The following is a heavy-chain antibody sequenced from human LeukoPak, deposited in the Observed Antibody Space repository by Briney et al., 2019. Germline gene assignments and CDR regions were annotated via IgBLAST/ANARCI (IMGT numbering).Heavy chain of an antibody. Sequence: GGSLRLSCAVSGFTVSSNYMSWVRQAPGKGLEWVSLIYSGGSTYYADSVKGRFTISRDNSKNTLYLQMNSLRAEDTAVYYCARVSAAVLMRAFDIWGQGTMVTVSS. CDR1: GFTVSSNY. J-gene: IGHJ3*02. CDR3: ARVSAAVLMRAFDI. D-gene: IGHD6-13*01. V-gene: IGHV3-53*05. CDR2: IYSGGST.